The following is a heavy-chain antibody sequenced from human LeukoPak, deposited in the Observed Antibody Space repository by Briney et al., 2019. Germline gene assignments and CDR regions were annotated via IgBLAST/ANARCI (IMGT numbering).Heavy chain of an antibody. CDR1: GYTFTSYA. CDR2: INAGNGNT. Sequence: GASVKVSCKASGYTFTSYAMHWVRQAPGQRLEWMGWINAGNGNTKHSQKFQGRVTITRDTSASTAYMELSSLRSEDTAVYYCARDTYYDYVWGSYRYSANPFDYWGQGTLVTVSS. CDR3: ARDTYYDYVWGSYRYSANPFDY. D-gene: IGHD3-16*02. J-gene: IGHJ4*02. V-gene: IGHV1-3*01.